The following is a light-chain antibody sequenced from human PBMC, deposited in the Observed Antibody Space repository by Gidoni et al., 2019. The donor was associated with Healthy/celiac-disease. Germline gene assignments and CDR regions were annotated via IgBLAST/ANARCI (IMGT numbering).Light chain of an antibody. CDR1: QSVSSSY. J-gene: IGKJ1*01. V-gene: IGKV3-20*01. CDR2: GAS. CDR3: QHGT. Sequence: EIVLTQSPGTLSLSPGERATLSCRASQSVSSSYLAWYQQKPGQAPRLLIYGASSSATGIPDRFSGSGSGTDFTLTISRLEPEDFAVYYCQHGTFGQGTKVEIK.